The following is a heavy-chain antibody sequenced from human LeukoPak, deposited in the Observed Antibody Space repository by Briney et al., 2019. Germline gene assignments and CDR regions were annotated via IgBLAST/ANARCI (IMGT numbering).Heavy chain of an antibody. D-gene: IGHD2-2*01. J-gene: IGHJ6*02. V-gene: IGHV3-11*01. CDR3: ARDTVVPAAFYYYYGMDV. Sequence: GGSLRLSCAASGFTFSDYYMSWIRQAPGKGLEWGSYISSSGSTIYYADSVKGRFTISRDNAKNSLYLQMNSLRAEDTAVYYCARDTVVPAAFYYYYGMDVWGQGTTVTVSS. CDR2: ISSSGSTI. CDR1: GFTFSDYY.